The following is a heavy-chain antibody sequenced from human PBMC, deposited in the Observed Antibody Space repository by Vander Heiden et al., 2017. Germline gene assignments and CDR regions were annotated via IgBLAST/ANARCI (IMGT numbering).Heavy chain of an antibody. CDR1: GDTFPSVE. V-gene: IGHV1-8*01. D-gene: IGHD7-27*01. Sequence: QVQLVQSGAEVKKPGASVKVSCKVSGDTFPSVEITWVRQASGQGFEWMGWMRSNGANTVYAQKFQGRVTMTRDTSINTAYMELSSLRSDDTAVYYGARNKWGRRMGGQGTGGT. CDR3: ARNKWGRRM. CDR2: MRSNGANT. J-gene: IGHJ3*01.